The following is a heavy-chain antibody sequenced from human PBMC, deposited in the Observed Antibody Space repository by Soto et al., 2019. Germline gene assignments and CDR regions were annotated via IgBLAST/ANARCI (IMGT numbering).Heavy chain of an antibody. CDR1: GGTFSSYA. V-gene: IGHV1-69*12. Sequence: QVQLVQSGAEVKKPGSSVKVSCKASGGTFSSYAISWVRQAPGQGLEWMGGIIPIFGTANYAQKFQGRVTITADESTRTAYMELSSLRAEDTAVYYCATPRDRWELLFYFDYWGQGTLVTVSS. CDR3: ATPRDRWELLFYFDY. J-gene: IGHJ4*02. CDR2: IIPIFGTA. D-gene: IGHD1-26*01.